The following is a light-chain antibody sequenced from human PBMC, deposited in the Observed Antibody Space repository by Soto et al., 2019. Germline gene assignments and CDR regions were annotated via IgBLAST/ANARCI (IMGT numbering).Light chain of an antibody. Sequence: EIFLTQSPGTLSLSPGESATLSCRASQSVSGSYLAWYQQRPGQAPRLLIYGASRRATGIPDRFSGSGSGTDFTLTISRLEPEDFAVYHCQQYDTSVLSFGGGTKVEIK. CDR2: GAS. CDR1: QSVSGSY. CDR3: QQYDTSVLS. J-gene: IGKJ4*01. V-gene: IGKV3-20*01.